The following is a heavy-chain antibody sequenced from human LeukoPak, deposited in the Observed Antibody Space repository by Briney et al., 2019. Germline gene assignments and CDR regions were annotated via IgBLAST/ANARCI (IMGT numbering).Heavy chain of an antibody. D-gene: IGHD3-3*01. Sequence: GGSLRLSCAASGFTFSNYWMTWVRQAPGKGLEWVGNIKQDGSEKYYVDSVKGRFTISRDNAKNSLYLQMNSLRAEDTAVYYCAKEAGDYDFWSGYYSIGRAGFDYYYYYMDVWGKGTTVTVSS. CDR2: IKQDGSEK. CDR1: GFTFSNYW. V-gene: IGHV3-7*01. J-gene: IGHJ6*03. CDR3: AKEAGDYDFWSGYYSIGRAGFDYYYYYMDV.